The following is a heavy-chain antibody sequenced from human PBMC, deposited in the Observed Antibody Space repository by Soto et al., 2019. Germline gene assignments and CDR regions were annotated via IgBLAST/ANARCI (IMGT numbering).Heavy chain of an antibody. CDR3: ARDMWSFGSGSYSVDY. D-gene: IGHD3-10*01. CDR2: ISGNNGNT. CDR1: GYKFNTYG. V-gene: IGHV1-18*01. J-gene: IGHJ4*02. Sequence: ASVKVSCKATGYKFNTYGITWVRQAPGQGLEWMGWISGNNGNTKYPQKFQGRVTMTTDTSTSAAYMELRSLRSDDTAVYYCARDMWSFGSGSYSVDYWGQGTPVTVSS.